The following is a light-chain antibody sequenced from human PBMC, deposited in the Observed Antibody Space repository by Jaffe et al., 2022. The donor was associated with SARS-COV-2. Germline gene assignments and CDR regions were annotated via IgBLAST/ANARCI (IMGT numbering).Light chain of an antibody. J-gene: IGLJ2*01. Sequence: SYVLTQPRSVSVAPGQTARITCGGNNIGTKSVNWYQQKPGQAPVLVVYDDSDRPSGIPERFSGSNSGNTGTLTISRVEAGDEADYYCQVWDISSDHVVFGGGTKLTVL. V-gene: IGLV3-21*02. CDR1: NIGTKS. CDR3: QVWDISSDHVV. CDR2: DDS.